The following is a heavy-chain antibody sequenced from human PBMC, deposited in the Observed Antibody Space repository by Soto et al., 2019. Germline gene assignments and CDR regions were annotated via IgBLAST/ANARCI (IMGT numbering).Heavy chain of an antibody. Sequence: QVQLVQSGAEVKKPGASVKVSCKASGYTFTSYGISWVRQAPGQGLEWMGWISAYNGNTNYAQKLQGRVTMTTDTSTSTAYMELRSVRSDDTAVYYCARGLIYCSGGSCYSYYFDYWGQGTLVTVSS. J-gene: IGHJ4*02. CDR3: ARGLIYCSGGSCYSYYFDY. CDR1: GYTFTSYG. CDR2: ISAYNGNT. D-gene: IGHD2-15*01. V-gene: IGHV1-18*01.